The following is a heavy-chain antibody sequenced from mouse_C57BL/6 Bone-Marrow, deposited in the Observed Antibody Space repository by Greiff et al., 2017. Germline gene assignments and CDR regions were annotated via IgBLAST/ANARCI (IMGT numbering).Heavy chain of an antibody. D-gene: IGHD1-1*01. CDR1: GFTFSSYA. J-gene: IGHJ2*01. V-gene: IGHV5-4*03. CDR3: ASFITTVVGDFDY. CDR2: ISDGGSYT. Sequence: EVKLVESGGGLVKPGGSLKLSCAASGFTFSSYAMSWVRQTPEKRLEWVATISDGGSYTYYPDNVKGRFTISRDNAKNNLYLQMSHLKSEDTAMYYCASFITTVVGDFDYWGQGTTLTVSS.